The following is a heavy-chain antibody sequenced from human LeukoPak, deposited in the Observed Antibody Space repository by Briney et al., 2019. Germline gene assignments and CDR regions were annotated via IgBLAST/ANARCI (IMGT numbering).Heavy chain of an antibody. CDR2: ILYNGNNI. D-gene: IGHD3-22*01. CDR1: EFTFSAYT. V-gene: IGHV3-30-3*01. J-gene: IGHJ6*02. CDR3: ARVLDSSGYYLTYYYYGMDV. Sequence: GRSLRLSCAASEFTFSAYTIHWVRQAPGKGLEWMALILYNGNNIYYADSVKGRFTISRDNSKNTLYLQMNSLRAEDTAVYYCARVLDSSGYYLTYYYYGMDVWGQGTTVTVSS.